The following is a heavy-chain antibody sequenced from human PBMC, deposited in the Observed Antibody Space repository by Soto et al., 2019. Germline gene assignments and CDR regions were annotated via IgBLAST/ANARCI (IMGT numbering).Heavy chain of an antibody. CDR2: IYYSGST. J-gene: IGHJ4*02. D-gene: IGHD3-22*01. CDR1: GGSISSSSYY. V-gene: IGHV4-39*01. Sequence: QLQLQESGPGLVKPSETLSLTCTVSGGSISSSSYYWGWIRQPPGKGLEWIGSIYYSGSTYYNPSLKSRVTISVDTSKNQFSLKLSSVTAADTAVYYCARLDYYDSSGYLELHFDYWGQGTLVTVSS. CDR3: ARLDYYDSSGYLELHFDY.